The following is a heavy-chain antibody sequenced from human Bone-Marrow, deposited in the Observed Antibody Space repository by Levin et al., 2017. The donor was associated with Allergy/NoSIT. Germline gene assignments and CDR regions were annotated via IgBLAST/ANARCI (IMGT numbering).Heavy chain of an antibody. CDR3: AKCGHDFWSGYRNEYYFDY. CDR1: GGTFSSYA. Sequence: ASVKVSCKASGGTFSSYAISWVRQAPGQGLEWMGGIIPIFGTANYAQKFQGRVTITADESTSTAYMELSSLRSEDTAVYYCAKCGHDFWSGYRNEYYFDYWGQGTLVTVSS. CDR2: IIPIFGTA. J-gene: IGHJ4*02. D-gene: IGHD3-3*01. V-gene: IGHV1-69*13.